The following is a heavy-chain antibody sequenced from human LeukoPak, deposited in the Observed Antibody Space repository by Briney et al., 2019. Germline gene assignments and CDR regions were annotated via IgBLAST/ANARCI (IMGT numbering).Heavy chain of an antibody. CDR3: AKEGDYYGSGSHRDAFDM. D-gene: IGHD3-10*01. CDR2: IRYVGINK. CDR1: GYSFTSCW. V-gene: IGHV3-30*02. Sequence: GESLKISCKGSGYSFTSCWIGWVRQMPGKGLEWVSFIRYVGINKYYADSVKGRFTISRDNSKNTLYLQMNSLRPEDTALYYCAKEGDYYGSGSHRDAFDMWGQGTMVTVSS. J-gene: IGHJ3*02.